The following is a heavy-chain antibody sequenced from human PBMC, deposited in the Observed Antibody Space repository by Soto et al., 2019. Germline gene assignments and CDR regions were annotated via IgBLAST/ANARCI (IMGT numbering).Heavy chain of an antibody. J-gene: IGHJ4*02. CDR1: GYTFTSYE. Sequence: ASVKVSCKASGYTFTSYEINWVRQATGQGLEWMGWMNPNSGDTGYAQKFQGRVTMTRNTSISTAYMELSSLRSEDTAVYYCARGELLWFGELLGWGQGTLVTVSS. CDR2: MNPNSGDT. D-gene: IGHD3-10*01. CDR3: ARGELLWFGELLG. V-gene: IGHV1-8*01.